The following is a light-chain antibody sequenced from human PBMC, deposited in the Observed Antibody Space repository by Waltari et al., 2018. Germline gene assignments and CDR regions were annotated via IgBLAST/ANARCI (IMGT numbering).Light chain of an antibody. CDR2: DVS. V-gene: IGLV2-14*03. Sequence: QSALTQPASVSGSPGQSIAISCTGSSRDVGGYNYVSWYQQHPGKAPKLMVYDVSNRPSGVSNRFSGSKSGNTASLTISGLQAEDEADYYCSSYTSSRLYVFGTGTKVTVL. J-gene: IGLJ1*01. CDR1: SRDVGGYNY. CDR3: SSYTSSRLYV.